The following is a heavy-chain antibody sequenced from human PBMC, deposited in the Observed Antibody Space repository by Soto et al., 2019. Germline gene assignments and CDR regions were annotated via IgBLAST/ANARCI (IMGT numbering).Heavy chain of an antibody. D-gene: IGHD5-18*01. Sequence: SETLSLTFTVSGGSISSSSYYWGWIRQPPGKGLEWIGSIYYSGSTYYNPSLKSRVTISVDTSKNQFSLKLSSVTAADTAVYYCASGYSYAYYYYGMDVWGQGTTVTVSS. V-gene: IGHV4-39*01. CDR2: IYYSGST. CDR3: ASGYSYAYYYYGMDV. J-gene: IGHJ6*02. CDR1: GGSISSSSYY.